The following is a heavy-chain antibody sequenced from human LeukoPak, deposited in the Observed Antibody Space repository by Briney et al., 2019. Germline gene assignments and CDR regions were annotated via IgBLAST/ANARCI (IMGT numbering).Heavy chain of an antibody. CDR1: RLTHDYYA. Sequence: GRSLRLSLAASRLTHDYYAMHGVRQAPGKGLEWVSGISWDSGSIGYADCAKCRFTIARDNAKNSLYLQMNTLRAEDMALYYCAKDMGWHIVVGNYFDYWGQGTLVTVSS. CDR3: AKDMGWHIVVGNYFDY. CDR2: ISWDSGSI. D-gene: IGHD2-21*01. J-gene: IGHJ4*02. V-gene: IGHV3-9*03.